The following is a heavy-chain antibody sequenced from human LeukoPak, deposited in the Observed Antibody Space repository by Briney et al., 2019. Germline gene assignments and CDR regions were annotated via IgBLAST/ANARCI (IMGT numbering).Heavy chain of an antibody. CDR1: GGSISTYNW. CDR3: AKTHSHFPPYFDY. D-gene: IGHD4-11*01. CDR2: IFYSGSI. J-gene: IGHJ4*02. Sequence: SETLSLTCAVSGGSISTYNWWSWVRQPPGKGLEWIGEIFYSGSINYNPSLKSRVTLSLDKSKNQFSLQLSSVTAADTAMYYCAKTHSHFPPYFDYWGQGTLVIVSS. V-gene: IGHV4-4*02.